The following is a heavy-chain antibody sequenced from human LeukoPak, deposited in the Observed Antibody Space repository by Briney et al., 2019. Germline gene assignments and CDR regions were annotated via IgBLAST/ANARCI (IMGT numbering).Heavy chain of an antibody. CDR3: ARVRGYYDSSGPRDY. Sequence: ASVKVSCKASGYTLTSYGISWVRQAPGQGLEWMGWISAYNGNTNYAQKLQGRVTMTTDTSTSTAYMELRSLRSDDTAVYYCARVRGYYDSSGPRDYWSQGTLVTVSS. J-gene: IGHJ4*02. V-gene: IGHV1-18*01. CDR2: ISAYNGNT. CDR1: GYTLTSYG. D-gene: IGHD3-22*01.